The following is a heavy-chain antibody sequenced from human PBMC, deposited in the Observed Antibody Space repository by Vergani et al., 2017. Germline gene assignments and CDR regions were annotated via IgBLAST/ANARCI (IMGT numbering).Heavy chain of an antibody. CDR1: GLTFSNHW. CDR3: AKEKWDYYYGMDV. J-gene: IGHJ6*02. D-gene: IGHD1-26*01. Sequence: EVQLVESGGDLVKPGGSLRLSCVVSGLTFSNHWMHWVRQVPGKGLVWVARINGDGSKTSYADAVKGRLTIARDNAKNTLYLEMNSLRDEDTGVYYCAKEKWDYYYGMDVWGQGTTVTVSS. CDR2: INGDGSKT. V-gene: IGHV3-74*01.